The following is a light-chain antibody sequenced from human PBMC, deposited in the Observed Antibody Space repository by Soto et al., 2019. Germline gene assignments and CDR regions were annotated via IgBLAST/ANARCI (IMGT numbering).Light chain of an antibody. CDR1: SCDVGGYNY. V-gene: IGLV2-14*01. J-gene: IGLJ1*01. Sequence: QSALTQPASVSGSPGQSITISCTGTSCDVGGYNYVSWYQQHPGKAPKLIIYAVTNRPSGVSIRFSGSKSGNTASLTISGLQAEDEADYYCCSYTSSTTYVFGPGTKVTVL. CDR3: CSYTSSTTYV. CDR2: AVT.